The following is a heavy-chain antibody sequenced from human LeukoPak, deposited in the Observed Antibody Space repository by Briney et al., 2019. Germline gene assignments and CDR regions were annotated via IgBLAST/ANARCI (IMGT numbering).Heavy chain of an antibody. V-gene: IGHV4-34*01. Sequence: PSETLSLTCAVYGGSFSGYYWSWIRQPPGKGLEWIGEINHSGSTNYNPSLKSRLTISVDTSKNQFSLKLSSVTAADTDVYYCARERAGIAARTPRDYYSYMDVWGKGTTVTVSS. CDR1: GGSFSGYY. J-gene: IGHJ6*03. CDR3: ARERAGIAARTPRDYYSYMDV. CDR2: INHSGST. D-gene: IGHD6-6*01.